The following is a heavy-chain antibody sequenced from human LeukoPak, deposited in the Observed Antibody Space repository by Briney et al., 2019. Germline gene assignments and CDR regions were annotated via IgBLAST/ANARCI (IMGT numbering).Heavy chain of an antibody. CDR1: GFTFSSYW. V-gene: IGHV3-7*01. CDR2: IKQDGSEK. Sequence: GGSLRLSCAASGFTFSSYWMSWVRQAPGKGLEWVANIKQDGSEKYYVDSVKGRFTISRDNAKSSLYLQMNSLRAEDTAVYYCARRPVVHYYDSSGYHDYWGQGTLVTVPS. D-gene: IGHD3-22*01. J-gene: IGHJ4*02. CDR3: ARRPVVHYYDSSGYHDY.